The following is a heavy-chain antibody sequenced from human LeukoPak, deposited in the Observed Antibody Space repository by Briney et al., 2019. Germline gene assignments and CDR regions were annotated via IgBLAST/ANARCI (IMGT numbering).Heavy chain of an antibody. V-gene: IGHV3-64*01. J-gene: IGHJ3*02. Sequence: GGSLRLSCAASGFNFSDYAMHWVRQAPGQGLKYVSAISRNGGSTYYANSVKGRFTISRDSSKNTLYLQMGSLRVEDMAVYYCASTWGMMDSAFDIWGQGTMVTVSS. CDR3: ASTWGMMDSAFDI. CDR1: GFNFSDYA. CDR2: ISRNGGST. D-gene: IGHD3-16*01.